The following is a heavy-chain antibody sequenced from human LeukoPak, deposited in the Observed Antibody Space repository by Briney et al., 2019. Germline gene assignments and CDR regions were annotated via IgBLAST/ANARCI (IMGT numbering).Heavy chain of an antibody. J-gene: IGHJ4*02. CDR1: GGSFSGYY. CDR3: ARDRYYYDSSARYFDY. Sequence: PSETLSLTCAVYGGSFSGYYWSWIRQPPGKGLEWIGEINHSGSTNYNPSLKSRVTISVDKSKNQFSLKLSSVTAADTAVYYCARDRYYYDSSARYFDYWGQGTLVTVSS. V-gene: IGHV4-34*01. CDR2: INHSGST. D-gene: IGHD3-22*01.